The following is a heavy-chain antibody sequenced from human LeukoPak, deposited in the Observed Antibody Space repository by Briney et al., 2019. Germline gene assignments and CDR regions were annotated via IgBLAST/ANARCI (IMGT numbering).Heavy chain of an antibody. Sequence: GGSLRLSCAASGFTFSSYAMSWVRQAPGKGLEWVSAISGSGGSTYYADSVKGRFTISRDNSKNTLYLQMNSLRAEDTAVYYCAKGASNTYDFWSGYYGYWGQGTLVTVSS. CDR2: ISGSGGST. CDR1: GFTFSSYA. J-gene: IGHJ4*02. CDR3: AKGASNTYDFWSGYYGY. V-gene: IGHV3-23*01. D-gene: IGHD3-3*01.